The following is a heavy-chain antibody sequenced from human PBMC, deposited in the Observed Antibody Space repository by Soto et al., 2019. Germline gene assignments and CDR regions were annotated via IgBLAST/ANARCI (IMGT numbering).Heavy chain of an antibody. J-gene: IGHJ4*02. V-gene: IGHV1-3*01. CDR2: INAGNGNT. Sequence: QVQLVQSGAEVKKPGASVKVSCKASGYTFTSYAMHWVRQAPGQRLEWMGWINAGNGNTKYSQKFQGRVTITRDTSASTDYMELSSLRSEDTAVYYCARGLGGSGSYSDYWGQGTLVTVSS. CDR3: ARGLGGSGSYSDY. D-gene: IGHD3-10*01. CDR1: GYTFTSYA.